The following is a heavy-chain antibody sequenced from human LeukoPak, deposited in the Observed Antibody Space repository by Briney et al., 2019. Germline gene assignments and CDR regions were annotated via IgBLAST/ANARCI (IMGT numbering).Heavy chain of an antibody. J-gene: IGHJ4*02. D-gene: IGHD3-10*01. CDR1: GFTFSSYG. CDR3: AGDYYALGSLDY. Sequence: PGGSLRLSCAASGFTFSSYGMHWVRQAPGKGLEWVAFIRYDGSNKYYADSVKGRFTISRDSSKNTLSLQMNSLRAEDTAVYYCAGDYYALGSLDYWGQGTLVTVSS. CDR2: IRYDGSNK. V-gene: IGHV3-30*02.